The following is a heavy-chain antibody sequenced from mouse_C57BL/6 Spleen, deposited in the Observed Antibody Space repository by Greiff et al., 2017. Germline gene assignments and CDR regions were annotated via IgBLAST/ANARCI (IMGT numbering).Heavy chain of an antibody. CDR2: IDPSDSYT. Sequence: VKLMESGAELVRPGTSVKLSCKASGYTFTSYWMHWVKQRPGQGLEWIGVIDPSDSYTNYNQKFKGKATLTVDTSSSTAYMQLSSLTSEDSAVYYCARYSNYLYYYARDYWGQGTSVTVSS. CDR3: ARYSNYLYYYARDY. D-gene: IGHD2-5*01. CDR1: GYTFTSYW. J-gene: IGHJ4*01. V-gene: IGHV1-59*01.